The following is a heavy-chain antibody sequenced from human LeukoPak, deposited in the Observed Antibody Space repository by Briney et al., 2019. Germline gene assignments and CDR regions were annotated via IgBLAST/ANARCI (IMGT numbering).Heavy chain of an antibody. V-gene: IGHV3-72*01. CDR3: TTGSAAGTVR. CDR2: AKNKAQRYTT. J-gene: IGHJ4*02. CDR1: GFTFSDHD. Sequence: GGSLRLSCAASGFTFSDHDMDWVRQAPGKGLEWIGRAKNKAQRYTTEYAASVSGRFTIAREDSKSTLSLQMNSLKTEDTAVYYCTTGSAAGTVRWGQGTLVTVSS. D-gene: IGHD6-13*01.